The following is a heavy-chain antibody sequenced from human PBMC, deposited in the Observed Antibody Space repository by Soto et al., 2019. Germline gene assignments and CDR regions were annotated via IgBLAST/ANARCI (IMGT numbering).Heavy chain of an antibody. CDR2: ITTSSADI. CDR3: VRSGTARLLRHSWFDT. Sequence: EVQLVESGGGLVKPGGSLRLSCAASGFTFNTYDMNWVRQAPGKGLEWVSSITTSSADIYYADSLKGRITISRDNAKNSLFLQMKSLRPEDTAVYYCVRSGTARLLRHSWFDTWGQGTLVTVSS. V-gene: IGHV3-21*01. J-gene: IGHJ5*02. D-gene: IGHD2-21*01. CDR1: GFTFNTYD.